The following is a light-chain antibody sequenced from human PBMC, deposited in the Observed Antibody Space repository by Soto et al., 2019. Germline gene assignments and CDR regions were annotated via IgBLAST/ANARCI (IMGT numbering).Light chain of an antibody. V-gene: IGLV2-8*01. Sequence: QSALTQPPSASGSPGQSVTISCTGTSSDVGGYKYVSWNQQHPGKAPKLMIYEVSKRPSGVPDRFSASKSGNTASLTVSGLQPEDEADYYCSSYAGTNNLGVFGTGTKLTVL. CDR1: SSDVGGYKY. CDR2: EVS. CDR3: SSYAGTNNLGV. J-gene: IGLJ1*01.